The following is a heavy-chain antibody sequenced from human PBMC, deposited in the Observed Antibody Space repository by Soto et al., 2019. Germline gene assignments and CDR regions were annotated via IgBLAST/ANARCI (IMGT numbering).Heavy chain of an antibody. CDR2: ISAYNGNT. CDR1: GYTFTSYG. D-gene: IGHD6-19*01. V-gene: IGHV1-18*01. CDR3: ARDRFYEYSSGWPRAFDI. Sequence: QVQLVQSGAEVKKPGASVKVSCKASGYTFTSYGISWLRQAPGQGLEWMGWISAYNGNTNYAQKLQGRVTMTTDTSTSTAYMELRSLRSDDTAVYYCARDRFYEYSSGWPRAFDIWSKGTLVTVSS. J-gene: IGHJ3*02.